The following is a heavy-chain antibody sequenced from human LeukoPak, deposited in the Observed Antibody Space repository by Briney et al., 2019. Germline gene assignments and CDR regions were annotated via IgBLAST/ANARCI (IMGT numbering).Heavy chain of an antibody. CDR3: AILWFGEAHAFDI. V-gene: IGHV4-59*11. D-gene: IGHD3-10*01. Sequence: SETLSLSCTVSGGSISSHYWSWIRQPPGKGLEWIGYISYIGSTNYNPSLKSRVTISVDTSKNQFSLKLSSVTAADTAVYYCAILWFGEAHAFDIWGQGTMVTVSS. J-gene: IGHJ3*02. CDR1: GGSISSHY. CDR2: ISYIGST.